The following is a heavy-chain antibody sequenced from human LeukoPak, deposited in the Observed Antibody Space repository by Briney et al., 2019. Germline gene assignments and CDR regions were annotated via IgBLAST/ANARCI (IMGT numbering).Heavy chain of an antibody. CDR2: ISSSSSYI. CDR3: AREASSGLGQLFDY. D-gene: IGHD6-19*01. J-gene: IGHJ4*02. CDR1: GFTFSSYS. V-gene: IGHV3-21*01. Sequence: GGSPRLSCAASGFTFSSYSMNWVRQAPGKGLEWVSSISSSSSYIYYADSVKGRFTISRDNAKNSLYLQMNSLRAEDTAVYYCAREASSGLGQLFDYWGQGTLVTVSS.